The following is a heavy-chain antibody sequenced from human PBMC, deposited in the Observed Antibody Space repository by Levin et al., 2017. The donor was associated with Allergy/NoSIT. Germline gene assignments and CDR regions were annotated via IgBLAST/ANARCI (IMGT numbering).Heavy chain of an antibody. J-gene: IGHJ5*02. CDR1: GYTFTSYD. D-gene: IGHD2-2*01. Sequence: GGSLRLSCKASGYTFTSYDINWVRQATGQGLEWMGWMNPNSGNTGYAQKFQGRVTMTRNTSISTAYMELSSLRSEDTAVYYCARVQGHNCSSTSCYEGDWFDPWGQGTLVTVSS. V-gene: IGHV1-8*01. CDR2: MNPNSGNT. CDR3: ARVQGHNCSSTSCYEGDWFDP.